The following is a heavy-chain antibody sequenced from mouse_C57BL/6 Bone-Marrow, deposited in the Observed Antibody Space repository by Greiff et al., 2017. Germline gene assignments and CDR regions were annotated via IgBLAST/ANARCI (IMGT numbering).Heavy chain of an antibody. J-gene: IGHJ1*03. CDR1: GYTFTDYY. Sequence: EVQLQQSGPELVKPGASVKISCKASGYTFTDYYMNWVKQSHGKSLEWIGDINPNNGGTSYNQKFTGKATLTVDKSSSTAYMELRSLTSEDSAVYYCARVGYYVLGYFDVWGTGTTVTVSS. D-gene: IGHD2-3*01. CDR3: ARVGYYVLGYFDV. CDR2: INPNNGGT. V-gene: IGHV1-26*01.